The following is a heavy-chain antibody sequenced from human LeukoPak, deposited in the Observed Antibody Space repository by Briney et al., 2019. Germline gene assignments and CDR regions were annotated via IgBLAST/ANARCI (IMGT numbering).Heavy chain of an antibody. CDR3: ARVVVAGTGFDAFDI. V-gene: IGHV1-2*02. CDR1: GYTFTGYY. D-gene: IGHD2-15*01. J-gene: IGHJ3*02. Sequence: ASVKVSCKASGYTFTGYYMHWVRQAPGQGLEWMGWINPNSGGTNYAQKFQGRVTMTRDTSISTAYMELSRLRSDDTAVYYCARVVVAGTGFDAFDIWGQGTMVTVSS. CDR2: INPNSGGT.